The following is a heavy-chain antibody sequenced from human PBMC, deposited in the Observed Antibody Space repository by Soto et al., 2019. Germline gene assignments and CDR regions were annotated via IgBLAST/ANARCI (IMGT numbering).Heavy chain of an antibody. D-gene: IGHD6-25*01. CDR2: INAGNGNT. Sequence: GASVKVSCKASGYTFTSYAMHWVRQAPGQRLEWMGWINAGNGNTKYSQKFQGRVTITRDTSASTAYMELSSLRSEDTAVYYCARAGSHLTGPQFDYWGQGTLVTVSS. CDR1: GYTFTSYA. J-gene: IGHJ4*02. CDR3: ARAGSHLTGPQFDY. V-gene: IGHV1-3*01.